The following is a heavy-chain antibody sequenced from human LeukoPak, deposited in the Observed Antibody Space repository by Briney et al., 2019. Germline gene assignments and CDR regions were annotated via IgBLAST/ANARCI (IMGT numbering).Heavy chain of an antibody. CDR1: GSAFRNYW. CDR2: INEDGSEQ. D-gene: IGHD1-26*01. Sequence: GGSLRLSCAASGSAFRNYWMTWVRQAPGKGLKWLANINEDGSEQYYSDSVRGRLTISRDNAKNSLYLQMNSLRAEDTAVYYCATNEGELLKSWGQGTLVTVSS. V-gene: IGHV3-7*01. CDR3: ATNEGELLKS. J-gene: IGHJ5*02.